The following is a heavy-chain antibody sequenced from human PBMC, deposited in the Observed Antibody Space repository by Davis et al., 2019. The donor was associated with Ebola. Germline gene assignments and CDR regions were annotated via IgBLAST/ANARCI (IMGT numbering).Heavy chain of an antibody. CDR2: IYYSGST. D-gene: IGHD2/OR15-2a*01. CDR1: AGSITNNY. V-gene: IGHV4-59*01. CDR3: ARPSRQYLGNDAFDI. J-gene: IGHJ3*02. Sequence: SETLSLTCPLSAGSITNNYWTWIRQPPGKGLEWIGYIYYSGSTNYNPSLKSRVTIPVDMSKNQFSLRLSSVTAADTAIYYCARPSRQYLGNDAFDIWGQGTKVTVSS.